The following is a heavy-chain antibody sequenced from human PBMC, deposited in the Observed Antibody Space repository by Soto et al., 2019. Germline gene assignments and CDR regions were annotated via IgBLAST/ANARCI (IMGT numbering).Heavy chain of an antibody. CDR3: ARRAMEYSGYPEPPFPAWSYYYYMDV. V-gene: IGHV4-59*08. D-gene: IGHD5-12*01. Sequence: SETLSLTCTVSGGSISSYYWSWIRQPPGKGLEWIGYIYYSGSTNYNPSLKSRVTISVDTSKNQFSLKLSSVTAADTAVYYCARRAMEYSGYPEPPFPAWSYYYYMDVWGKGTTVTVSS. CDR1: GGSISSYY. CDR2: IYYSGST. J-gene: IGHJ6*03.